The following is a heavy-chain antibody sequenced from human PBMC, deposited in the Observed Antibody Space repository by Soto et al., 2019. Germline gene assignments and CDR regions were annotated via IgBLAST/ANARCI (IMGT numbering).Heavy chain of an antibody. V-gene: IGHV4-39*01. Sequence: SETLSLTCTVSGGSISSSSYYWGWIRQPPGKGLEWIGSIYYSGSTYYNPSLKSRVTISVDTSKNQFSLKLSSVTAADTAVYYCARVGSSSTRNYYYYMDVWGKGTTVTVSS. D-gene: IGHD6-6*01. CDR2: IYYSGST. CDR1: GGSISSSSYY. CDR3: ARVGSSSTRNYYYYMDV. J-gene: IGHJ6*03.